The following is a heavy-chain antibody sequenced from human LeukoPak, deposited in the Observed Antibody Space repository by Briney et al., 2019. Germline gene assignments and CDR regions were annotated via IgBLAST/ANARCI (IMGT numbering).Heavy chain of an antibody. Sequence: GGSLRLSWAASGFTFSSYEMNWVRQAPGKGLEWVSYISSSGSTIYYADSVKGRFTISRDNAKNSLYLQMNSLRAEDTAVYYCAAGLDIVVVPAASYYGMDVWGKGTTVTVSS. J-gene: IGHJ6*04. D-gene: IGHD2-2*01. CDR3: AAGLDIVVVPAASYYGMDV. CDR2: ISSSGSTI. CDR1: GFTFSSYE. V-gene: IGHV3-48*03.